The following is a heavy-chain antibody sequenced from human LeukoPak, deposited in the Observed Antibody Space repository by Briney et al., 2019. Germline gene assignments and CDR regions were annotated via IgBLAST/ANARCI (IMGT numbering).Heavy chain of an antibody. V-gene: IGHV3-23*01. Sequence: GSLRLSCAASGFTFISYAMSWVRQAPGKGLEWVSAISGSGGSTYYADSVKGRFTISRDNSKNTLYLQMNSLRAEDTAVYYCAKGPPSYIVVVVAATPDWFDPWGQGTLVTVSS. J-gene: IGHJ5*02. CDR3: AKGPPSYIVVVVAATPDWFDP. D-gene: IGHD2-15*01. CDR2: ISGSGGST. CDR1: GFTFISYA.